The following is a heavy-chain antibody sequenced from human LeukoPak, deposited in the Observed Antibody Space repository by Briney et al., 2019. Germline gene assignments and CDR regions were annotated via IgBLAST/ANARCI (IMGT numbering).Heavy chain of an antibody. J-gene: IGHJ5*02. V-gene: IGHV3-43*02. Sequence: GGSLRLSCAASGFTFYAYAMHWVRHAPGEGLEWVSLISGDGSSTYYADSVKGRFTISRDNSKNSLYLQMNSLRTEDTALYYCAEDDFQPGYSSSWFDPWGQGTLVTVSS. CDR2: ISGDGSST. D-gene: IGHD6-13*01. CDR3: AEDDFQPGYSSSWFDP. CDR1: GFTFYAYA.